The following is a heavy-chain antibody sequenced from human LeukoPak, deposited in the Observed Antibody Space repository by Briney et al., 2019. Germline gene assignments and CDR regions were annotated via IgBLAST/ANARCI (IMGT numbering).Heavy chain of an antibody. D-gene: IGHD2-21*01. CDR3: ARGGHYSFDY. J-gene: IGHJ4*02. Sequence: ASVKVSCKASEYTFSVYHIHWVRLAPGQGLEWMAWINPNGGDTNYAQKFQGRVTMTRDTSISTAFMDLSSLRSDDTAVYYCARGGHYSFDYWGQGTLVTVSS. CDR1: EYTFSVYH. CDR2: INPNGGDT. V-gene: IGHV1-2*02.